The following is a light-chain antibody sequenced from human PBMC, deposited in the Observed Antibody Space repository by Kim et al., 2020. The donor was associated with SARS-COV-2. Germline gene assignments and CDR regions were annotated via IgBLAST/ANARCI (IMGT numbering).Light chain of an antibody. CDR1: QSVSTN. CDR3: QEQNSRPRLT. Sequence: EIVMTQSPAPLSVPPGERATLSCRASQSVSTNLAWYQQKPGQAPTLLLYGASTRTTGIPARFSGSGSGTEFTPTISSLQSEDFAVFYCQEQNSRPRLTFGGGTKVDIK. J-gene: IGKJ4*01. CDR2: GAS. V-gene: IGKV3-15*01.